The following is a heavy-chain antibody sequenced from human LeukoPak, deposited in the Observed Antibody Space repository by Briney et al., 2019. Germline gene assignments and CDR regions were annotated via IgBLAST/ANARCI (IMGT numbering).Heavy chain of an antibody. V-gene: IGHV1-69*05. Sequence: SVKVSCKASGYSFTSFGISWVRQAPGQGLEWMGGIIPIFGTANYAQKFQGRVTITTDESTSTAYMELSSLRSEDTAVYYCARGEVSGITGNYYFDYWGQGTLVTVSS. D-gene: IGHD1-20*01. CDR3: ARGEVSGITGNYYFDY. CDR2: IIPIFGTA. CDR1: GYSFTSFG. J-gene: IGHJ4*02.